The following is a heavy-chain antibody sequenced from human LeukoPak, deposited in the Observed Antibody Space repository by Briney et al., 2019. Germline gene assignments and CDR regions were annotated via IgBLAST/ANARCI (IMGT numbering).Heavy chain of an antibody. V-gene: IGHV3-66*03. CDR2: IYNSGST. CDR3: ARDVPAMSGSYYYFDY. J-gene: IGHJ4*02. CDR1: GFTFISNY. Sequence: GGSLRLSCAASGFTFISNYMSWVRQAPGKGLEWDSVIYNSGSTYYADSVKGRFTISRDNSKNTLYLQMNSLRAEDTAVYYCARDVPAMSGSYYYFDYWGQGTLVTVSS. D-gene: IGHD1-26*01.